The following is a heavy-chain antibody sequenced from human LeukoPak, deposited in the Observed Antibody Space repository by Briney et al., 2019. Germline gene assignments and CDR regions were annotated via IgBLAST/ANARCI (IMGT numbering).Heavy chain of an antibody. CDR3: AKDEGDCSGGSCYSLYY. CDR1: GFTFSSYW. V-gene: IGHV3-30*18. CDR2: ISYDGSNK. D-gene: IGHD2-15*01. J-gene: IGHJ4*02. Sequence: GGSLRLSCAASGFTFSSYWMSWVRQAPGKGLEWVAVISYDGSNKYYADSVKGRFTISRDNSKNTLYLQMNSLRAEDTAVYYCAKDEGDCSGGSCYSLYYWGQGTLVTVSS.